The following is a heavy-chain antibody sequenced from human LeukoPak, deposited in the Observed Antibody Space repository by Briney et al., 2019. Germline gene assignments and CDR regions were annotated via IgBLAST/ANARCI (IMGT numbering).Heavy chain of an antibody. J-gene: IGHJ5*02. D-gene: IGHD5-24*01. CDR3: ARRLATIYDWLDP. Sequence: PSETLSLTCAVYGGSFSGYYWSWIRQPPGKGLEWIGEINHSGSTNYNPSLKSRVTISVDTSKNQFSPKLSSVTAADTAVYYCARRLATIYDWLDPWGQGTVVTVSS. CDR2: INHSGST. V-gene: IGHV4-34*01. CDR1: GGSFSGYY.